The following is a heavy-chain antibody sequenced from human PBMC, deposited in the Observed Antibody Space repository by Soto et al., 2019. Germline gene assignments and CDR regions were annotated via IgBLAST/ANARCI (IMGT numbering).Heavy chain of an antibody. J-gene: IGHJ6*02. CDR3: AARSGNPDRMYYYYGMDV. CDR2: IIPIFGTA. V-gene: IGHV1-69*13. D-gene: IGHD2-15*01. Sequence: SVKVSCKASGGTFSSYAISWVRQAPGQGLEWMGGIIPIFGTANYAQKFQGRVTITADESTSTAYMELSSLRSEDTAVYYCAARSGNPDRMYYYYGMDVWGQGTTVTVSS. CDR1: GGTFSSYA.